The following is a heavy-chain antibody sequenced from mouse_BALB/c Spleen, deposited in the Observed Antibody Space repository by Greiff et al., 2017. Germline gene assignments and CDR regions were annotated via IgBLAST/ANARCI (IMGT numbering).Heavy chain of an antibody. V-gene: IGHV5-12-2*01. D-gene: IGHD2-4*01. CDR1: GFTFSSYT. Sequence: DVKLVESGGGLVQPGGSLKLSCAASGFTFSSYTMSWVRQTPEKRLEWVAYISNGGGSTYYPDTVKGRFTISRDNAKNTLYLQMSSLKSEDTAMYYCARTTMITTYYAMDYWGQGTSVTVSS. CDR3: ARTTMITTYYAMDY. CDR2: ISNGGGST. J-gene: IGHJ4*01.